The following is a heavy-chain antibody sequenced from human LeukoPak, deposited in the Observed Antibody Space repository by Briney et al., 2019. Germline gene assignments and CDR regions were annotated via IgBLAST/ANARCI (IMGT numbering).Heavy chain of an antibody. V-gene: IGHV3-30*18. CDR3: AKDKSSVQFILRYFDWLLTY. CDR2: ISYDGSNK. Sequence: PGGSLRLSCAASGFTFSSYGMHWVRQAPGKGLEWVAVISYDGSNKYYADSVKGRFTISRDNSKNTLYLQMNSLRAEDTAVYYCAKDKSSVQFILRYFDWLLTYWGQGTLVTVSS. CDR1: GFTFSSYG. J-gene: IGHJ4*02. D-gene: IGHD3-9*01.